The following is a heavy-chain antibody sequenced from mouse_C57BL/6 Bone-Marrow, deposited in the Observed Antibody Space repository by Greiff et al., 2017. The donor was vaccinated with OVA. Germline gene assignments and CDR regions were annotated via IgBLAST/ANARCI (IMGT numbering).Heavy chain of an antibody. V-gene: IGHV5-4*01. CDR2: ISDGGSYT. Sequence: DVKLVESGGGLVKPGGSLKLSCAASGFTFSSYAMSWVRQTPEKRLEWVATISDGGSYTYYPDNVKGRFTISRDNAKNNLYLQMSHLKSEDTAMYYCARDYGSSHYFDYWGQGTTLTVSS. J-gene: IGHJ2*01. CDR1: GFTFSSYA. CDR3: ARDYGSSHYFDY. D-gene: IGHD1-1*01.